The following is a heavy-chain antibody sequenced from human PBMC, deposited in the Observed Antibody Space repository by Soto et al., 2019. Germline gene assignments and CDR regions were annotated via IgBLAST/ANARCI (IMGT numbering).Heavy chain of an antibody. D-gene: IGHD4-17*01. CDR2: ISYDGSNK. CDR3: AKRGEGQQGDYGGNPNWYFDL. J-gene: IGHJ2*01. CDR1: GFTFSSYG. Sequence: QVQLVESGGGVVQPGRSLRLSCAASGFTFSSYGMHWVRQAPGKGLEWVAVISYDGSNKYYADSVKGRFTISRDNSKNTLYLQMNSLRAEDTAVYYCAKRGEGQQGDYGGNPNWYFDLWGRGTLVTVSS. V-gene: IGHV3-30*18.